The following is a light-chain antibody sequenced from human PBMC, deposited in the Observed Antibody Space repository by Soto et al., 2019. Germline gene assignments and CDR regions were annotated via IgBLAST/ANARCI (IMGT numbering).Light chain of an antibody. CDR3: QKYNSVPLT. CDR2: AAS. V-gene: IGKV1-33*01. J-gene: IGKJ4*01. CDR1: QDISNY. Sequence: DIQMTQSPSSLSASVGDRVTITCQASQDISNYLHWYQQKPGKAPKLLIYAASNLETGVPSRFSGSGSGTDFTFTISSLQPEDVATYYCQKYNSVPLTFGGGTKVDIK.